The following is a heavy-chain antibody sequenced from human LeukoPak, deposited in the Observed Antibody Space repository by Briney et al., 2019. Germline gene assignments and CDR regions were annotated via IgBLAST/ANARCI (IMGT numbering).Heavy chain of an antibody. D-gene: IGHD1-14*01. CDR3: AREILGGFNPGAY. CDR1: LDSTTSNF. Sequence: SETLSLTCTVSLDSTTSNFWSWVRQPPGKGLEWIGVIHRSGSPNYNPSLQSRVTISIDRSRNQIVLELSSVTAADTAVYYCAREILGGFNPGAYWGQGTLVTVSS. V-gene: IGHV4-4*02. CDR2: IHRSGSP. J-gene: IGHJ4*02.